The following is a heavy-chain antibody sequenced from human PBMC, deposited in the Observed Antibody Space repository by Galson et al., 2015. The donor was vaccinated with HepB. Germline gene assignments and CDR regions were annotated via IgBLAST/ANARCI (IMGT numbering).Heavy chain of an antibody. CDR2: IIPIFGTA. V-gene: IGHV1-69*13. Sequence: SVKVSCKASGGTFSSYAISWVRQAPGQGLEWMGGIIPIFGTANYAQKFQGRVTITADESTSTAYMELRSLRSEDTAVYYCARGGLVVPAADAFDIWGQGTMVTVSS. CDR1: GGTFSSYA. CDR3: ARGGLVVPAADAFDI. D-gene: IGHD2-2*01. J-gene: IGHJ3*02.